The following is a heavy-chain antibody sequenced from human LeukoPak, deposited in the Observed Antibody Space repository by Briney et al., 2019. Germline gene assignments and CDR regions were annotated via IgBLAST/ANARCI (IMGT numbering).Heavy chain of an antibody. CDR3: AKTEAYYCDSSGYYFDY. V-gene: IGHV4-59*08. J-gene: IGHJ4*02. CDR2: IYYSGST. D-gene: IGHD3-22*01. CDR1: GGSISSYY. Sequence: NASETLSLTCTVSGGSISSYYWSWIRQPPGKGLEWIGYIYYSGSTNCNPSLKSRVTISVDTSKNQFSLKLSSVTAADTAVYYCAKTEAYYCDSSGYYFDYWGQGTLVTVSS.